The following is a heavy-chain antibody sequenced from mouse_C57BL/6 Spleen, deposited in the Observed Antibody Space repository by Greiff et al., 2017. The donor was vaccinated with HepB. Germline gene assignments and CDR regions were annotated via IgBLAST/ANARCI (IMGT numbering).Heavy chain of an antibody. Sequence: VQLHQPGAALVMPGASVKLSCKASGYTFTSYWMHWVKQRPGQGLEWIGEIDPSDSYTNYNQKFKGKSTLTVDKSSSTAYMQLSSLTSEDSAVYYCARATGKSGYFDVWGTGTTVTVSS. V-gene: IGHV1-69*01. CDR1: GYTFTSYW. CDR2: IDPSDSYT. J-gene: IGHJ1*03. D-gene: IGHD4-1*01. CDR3: ARATGKSGYFDV.